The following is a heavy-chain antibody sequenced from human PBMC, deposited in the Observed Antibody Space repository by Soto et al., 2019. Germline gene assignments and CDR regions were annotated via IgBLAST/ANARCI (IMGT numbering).Heavy chain of an antibody. V-gene: IGHV3-53*01. CDR3: ARGYWAGGMDV. Sequence: EVQLVESGGGLIQSGGSLRLSCAASGFTVSSNYMNWVRQAPGKGLEWVSVIYSDNKTYYADSVKGRFTISRDKSKNTLYIQMNIQRADDTAIYYRARGYWAGGMDVWGQGTTITVSS. D-gene: IGHD2-8*02. J-gene: IGHJ6*02. CDR1: GFTVSSNY. CDR2: IYSDNKT.